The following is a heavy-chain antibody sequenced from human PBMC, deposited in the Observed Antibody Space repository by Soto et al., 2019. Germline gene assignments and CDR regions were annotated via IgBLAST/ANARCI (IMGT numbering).Heavy chain of an antibody. CDR2: IFPSGTT. CDR1: GGSLSGATYS. V-gene: IGHV4-30-2*01. CDR3: ARSREFDY. J-gene: IGHJ4*02. Sequence: TLSLTCGVSGGSLSGATYSWNWIRQPPGKGLEWIGYIFPSGTTYYNPSLKSRVTISIDVSKNQFSLSLRSLTAADTAVYYCARSREFDYWSQGTLVTVSS.